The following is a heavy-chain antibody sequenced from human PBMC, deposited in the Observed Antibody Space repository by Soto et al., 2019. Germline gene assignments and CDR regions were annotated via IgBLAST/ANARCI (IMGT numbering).Heavy chain of an antibody. J-gene: IGHJ6*02. D-gene: IGHD1-26*01. CDR3: STDSQARWDSYYSYGLGV. CDR2: IKSKVDGGRT. V-gene: IGHV3-15*01. CDR1: GFTFSNAW. Sequence: GGSLRLSCAASGFTFSNAWMSWVRQAPGKGLQWVGRIKSKVDGGRTDYAAPVKGRFSSSRDDPETTVYLQMNSLKTEDTGVYYCSTDSQARWDSYYSYGLGVWGQGTTVTVSS.